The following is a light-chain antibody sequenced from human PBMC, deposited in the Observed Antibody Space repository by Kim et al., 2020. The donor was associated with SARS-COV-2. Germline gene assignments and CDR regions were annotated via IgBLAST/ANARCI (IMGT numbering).Light chain of an antibody. CDR2: EVN. Sequence: QYALTQSASVSGSPGQSTTISCTGTKNDVGTYNLVSWYQQHPGKAPRLIIYEVNKRPSGVSDRFSGSKSGNTASLTISGLQAEDEGDYYCCSYAGSITYVFGTGTKVTVL. CDR3: CSYAGSITYV. J-gene: IGLJ1*01. V-gene: IGLV2-23*02. CDR1: KNDVGTYNL.